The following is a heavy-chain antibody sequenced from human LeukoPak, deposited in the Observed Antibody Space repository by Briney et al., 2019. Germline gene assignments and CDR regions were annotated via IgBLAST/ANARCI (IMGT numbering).Heavy chain of an antibody. CDR2: INGDGRTA. D-gene: IGHD5-18*01. J-gene: IGHJ4*02. V-gene: IGHV3-74*01. Sequence: PGGSLRLSCAASGFTFSIYWMHWVRQAPGEGLVWVSRINGDGRTATYADSVKGRFTISRDNAKNTLSLQMNNLRVEDTGIYYCATDSHLWSIDKWGQGSLVTVSS. CDR1: GFTFSIYW. CDR3: ATDSHLWSIDK.